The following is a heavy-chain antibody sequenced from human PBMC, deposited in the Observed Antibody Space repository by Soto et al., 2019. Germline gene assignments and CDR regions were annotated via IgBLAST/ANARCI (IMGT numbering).Heavy chain of an antibody. Sequence: QVQLVESGGGVVQPGRSLRLSCAASGFTFSRYDMHWVRQAPGKGLEWVAVIWYDGSNKYYADSVKGRFTISRDNSKNTLYLQMNSLRAEDTAVYYCARGSSGWYVDYWGQGTLVTVSS. D-gene: IGHD6-19*01. J-gene: IGHJ4*02. CDR1: GFTFSRYD. CDR3: ARGSSGWYVDY. CDR2: IWYDGSNK. V-gene: IGHV3-33*01.